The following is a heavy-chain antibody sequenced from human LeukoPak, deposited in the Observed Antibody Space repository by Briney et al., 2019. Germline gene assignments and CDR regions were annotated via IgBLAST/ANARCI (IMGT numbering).Heavy chain of an antibody. CDR1: GFPFSSYA. D-gene: IGHD5-18*01. V-gene: IGHV3-30-3*01. Sequence: PGRSLRLSCAASGFPFSSYAMHWVRQAPGKGLEWVAVISYDGSNKYYADSVKGRFTISRDNSKNTLYLQMNSLRAEDTAVYYCATSLGYSYGLDYWGQGTLVTVSS. J-gene: IGHJ4*02. CDR3: ATSLGYSYGLDY. CDR2: ISYDGSNK.